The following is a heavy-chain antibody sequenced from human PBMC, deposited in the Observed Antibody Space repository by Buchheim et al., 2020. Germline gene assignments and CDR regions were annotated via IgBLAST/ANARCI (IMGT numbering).Heavy chain of an antibody. Sequence: EVQLVQSGAEVKKPGESLRISCKGSGYSFTSYWISWVRQMPGKGLEWMGRIDPSDSYTNYSPSFQGHVTISADKSISTSSLQWSSLKASDTAMYYCAITKQLVYDILTGPFDYWGQGTL. J-gene: IGHJ4*02. D-gene: IGHD3-9*01. CDR2: IDPSDSYT. V-gene: IGHV5-10-1*03. CDR3: AITKQLVYDILTGPFDY. CDR1: GYSFTSYW.